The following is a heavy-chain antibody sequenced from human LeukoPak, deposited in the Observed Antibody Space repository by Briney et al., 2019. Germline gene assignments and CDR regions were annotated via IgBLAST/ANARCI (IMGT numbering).Heavy chain of an antibody. CDR3: ARDQDYGDYFDY. J-gene: IGHJ4*02. CDR2: ISSSSSYI. D-gene: IGHD3-16*01. CDR1: GFTFGSYS. Sequence: PGGSLRLSCAASGFTFGSYSMNWVRQAPGKGLEWVSSISSSSSYIYYADSVKGRFTISRDNAKNSLYLQMNSLRAEDTAVYYCARDQDYGDYFDYWGQGTLVTVSS. V-gene: IGHV3-21*01.